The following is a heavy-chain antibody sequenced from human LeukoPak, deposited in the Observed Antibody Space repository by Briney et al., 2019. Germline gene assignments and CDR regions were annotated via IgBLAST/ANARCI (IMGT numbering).Heavy chain of an antibody. J-gene: IGHJ4*02. Sequence: VASVKVSCKASGYRFGNFGVHWLRHAPGQRLEWMGWINGGNGYTKYSQKFQGRVTITRDTSATTAYMELSSLTSEDTAVYYCARYINGAFDYWGQGTLVTVSS. D-gene: IGHD2-8*01. CDR3: ARYINGAFDY. CDR1: GYRFGNFG. V-gene: IGHV1-3*01. CDR2: INGGNGYT.